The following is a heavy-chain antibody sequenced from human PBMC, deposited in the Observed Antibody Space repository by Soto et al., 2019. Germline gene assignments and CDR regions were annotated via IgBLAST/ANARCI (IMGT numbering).Heavy chain of an antibody. J-gene: IGHJ4*02. CDR3: AAVQGGGTTFHF. CDR2: IVVGSGRT. D-gene: IGHD1-7*01. CDR1: GFTFTNSA. Sequence: QMQLEQSGPEVKKPGTSVKVSCKASGFTFTNSAIQWVRQARGQRLEWIGWIVVGSGRTDYAQKFQERLTITRDMSTTTAYMELSSLRLEDTAVYYCAAVQGGGTTFHFWGQGTLVTVSS. V-gene: IGHV1-58*02.